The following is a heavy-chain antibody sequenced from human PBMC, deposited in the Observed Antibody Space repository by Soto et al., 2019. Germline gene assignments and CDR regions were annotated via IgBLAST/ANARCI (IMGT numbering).Heavy chain of an antibody. D-gene: IGHD3-3*02. CDR1: EFTLSSNA. CDR2: ISGNDDGT. CDR3: ARGFSRSIVPWLDV. V-gene: IGHV3-23*01. J-gene: IGHJ4*02. Sequence: EVQLLESGGGLVQPGGSLRLSCAASEFTLSSNAMSWVRQAPGKGLEWVSVISGNDDGTYYADSVKGRFTISRGNSKNTMHLQMSSLRAEDTAIYYCARGFSRSIVPWLDVWCQGTLVTVSS.